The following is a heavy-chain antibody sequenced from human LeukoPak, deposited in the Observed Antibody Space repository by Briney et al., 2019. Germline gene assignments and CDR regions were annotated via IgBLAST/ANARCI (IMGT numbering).Heavy chain of an antibody. D-gene: IGHD3-22*01. V-gene: IGHV3-30*03. Sequence: GGSLRLSCAASGFTFSSYGMHWVRQAPGKGLEWVAVISYDGSNKYYADSVKGRFTISRDNSKNTLYLQMNSLRAEDTAVYYCAIMHGYYDGSGYWVQWGQGTLVTVSS. J-gene: IGHJ1*01. CDR1: GFTFSSYG. CDR3: AIMHGYYDGSGYWVQ. CDR2: ISYDGSNK.